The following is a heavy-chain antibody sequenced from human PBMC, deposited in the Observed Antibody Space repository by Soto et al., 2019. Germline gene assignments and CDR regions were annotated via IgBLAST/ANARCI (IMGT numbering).Heavy chain of an antibody. D-gene: IGHD6-13*01. CDR3: AGDFLGYSSSYTLEY. CDR2: INPGGGST. V-gene: IGHV1-46*01. CDR1: GYTFTSYY. J-gene: IGHJ4*02. Sequence: ASVKVSCKAPGYTFTSYYMHWVRQAPGQGLEWMGIINPGGGSTSYAQKFQGRVTMTRDTSTSTVYMELSSLRSEDTAVYYCAGDFLGYSSSYTLEYWGQGTLVTVSS.